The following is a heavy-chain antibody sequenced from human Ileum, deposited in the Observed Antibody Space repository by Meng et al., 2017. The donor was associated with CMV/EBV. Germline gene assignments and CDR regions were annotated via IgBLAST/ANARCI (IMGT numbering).Heavy chain of an antibody. D-gene: IGHD3-16*02. V-gene: IGHV4-39*01. Sequence: SVGSITSSSYYWGWIRQPPGKGLEWIASIYYSGNTYYNSSLKSRVTISVDTSKNQFSLKLSSVTAADTAVYYCASLLITFGGVIVFDWGQGTRVTVSS. CDR2: IYYSGNT. CDR1: VGSITSSSYY. CDR3: ASLLITFGGVIVFD. J-gene: IGHJ4*02.